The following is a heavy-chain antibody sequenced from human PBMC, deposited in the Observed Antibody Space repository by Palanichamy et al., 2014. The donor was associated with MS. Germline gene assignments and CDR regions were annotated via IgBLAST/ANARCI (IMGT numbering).Heavy chain of an antibody. CDR2: INPGNGNT. V-gene: IGHV1-3*01. CDR1: GYTFTSYA. D-gene: IGHD3-3*01. CDR3: ARGGGIGFWSGSSPYGMDV. J-gene: IGHJ6*02. Sequence: QVQLVQSGAEMKRPGASVNVSCKTSGYTFTSYAIHWVRQAPGQSLEWMGWINPGNGNTRYSQKFQGRVTITRDTSASTAYMELSSLRSEDTAVYYCARGGGIGFWSGSSPYGMDVWGQGTTVTVSS.